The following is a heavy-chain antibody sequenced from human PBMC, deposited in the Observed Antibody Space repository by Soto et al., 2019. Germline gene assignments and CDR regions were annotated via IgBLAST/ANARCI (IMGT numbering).Heavy chain of an antibody. CDR1: GGSFSGYY. CDR2: INHSGST. J-gene: IGHJ4*02. V-gene: IGHV4-34*01. D-gene: IGHD3-22*01. CDR3: ARGASGYYDSSGYYSPYYFDY. Sequence: QVQLQQWGAGLLKPSETLSLTCAVYGGSFSGYYWSWIRQPPGKGLEWIGEINHSGSTNYNPSLKSRGTISVDTSKNQFSRKLSSVTAADTAVYYCARGASGYYDSSGYYSPYYFDYWGQGTLVTVSS.